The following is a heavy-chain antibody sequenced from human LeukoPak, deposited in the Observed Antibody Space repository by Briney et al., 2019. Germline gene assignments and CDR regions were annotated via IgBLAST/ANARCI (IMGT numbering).Heavy chain of an antibody. V-gene: IGHV3-48*01. D-gene: IGHD5-12*01. CDR1: GFTFSSYG. CDR2: ISSSSSTI. Sequence: GGSLRLSCAASGFTFSSYGMHWVRQAPGKGLEWVSYISSSSSTIYYADSVKGRITISRDNAKNSLYLQMNSLRAEDTAVYYCARDSGYEFDYWGQGTLVTVSS. J-gene: IGHJ4*02. CDR3: ARDSGYEFDY.